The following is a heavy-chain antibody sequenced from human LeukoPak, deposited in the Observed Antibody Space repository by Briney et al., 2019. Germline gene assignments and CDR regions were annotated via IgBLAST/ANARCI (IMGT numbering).Heavy chain of an antibody. V-gene: IGHV3-9*01. D-gene: IGHD3-22*01. Sequence: PGGSLRLSCAASGFTVSSNYMSWVRQAPGKGLEWVSGISWNSGSIGYADSVKGRFTISRDNAKNSLYLQMNSLRAEDTALYYCAKDMEDSSAYYFDYWGQGTLVTVSS. J-gene: IGHJ4*02. CDR3: AKDMEDSSAYYFDY. CDR1: GFTVSSNY. CDR2: ISWNSGSI.